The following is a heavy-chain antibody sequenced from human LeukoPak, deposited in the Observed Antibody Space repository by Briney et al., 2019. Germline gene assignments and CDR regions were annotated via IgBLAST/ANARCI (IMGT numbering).Heavy chain of an antibody. CDR1: GGSIRSSTDY. CDR3: ARGRPGSYYGYYFDY. CDR2: IYYSGST. J-gene: IGHJ4*02. V-gene: IGHV4-39*07. D-gene: IGHD1-26*01. Sequence: TSETLSLTCTVSGGSIRSSTDYWGWIRQPPGKELEWIGSIYYSGSTYYNPSLKSRVTISVDTSKNQFSVKLSSVTAADTAVYYCARGRPGSYYGYYFDYWGQGTLVTVSS.